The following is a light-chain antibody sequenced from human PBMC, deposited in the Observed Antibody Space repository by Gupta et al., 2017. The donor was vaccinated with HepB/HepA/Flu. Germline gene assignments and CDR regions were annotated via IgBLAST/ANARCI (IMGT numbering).Light chain of an antibody. J-gene: IGLJ2*01. CDR3: QSYDSSLSGLV. CDR1: RSNIGAGYD. CDR2: VNN. Sequence: QSVLTQPPSVSGAPGQNITISCTGRRSNIGAGYDVHWYQQLPGAAPKLLIYVNNNRPSGVPDRFSGSESGTSASLAITGLLAEDEADYYCQSYDSSLSGLVFGGGTKLTV. V-gene: IGLV1-40*01.